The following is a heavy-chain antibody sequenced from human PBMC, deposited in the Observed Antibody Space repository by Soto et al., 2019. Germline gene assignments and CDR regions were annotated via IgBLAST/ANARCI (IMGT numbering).Heavy chain of an antibody. CDR2: IYYSGST. CDR1: GGSISSYY. J-gene: IGHJ4*02. CDR3: AGHHDS. V-gene: IGHV4-59*08. Sequence: QVQLQESGPGLVKPSETLSLTCTVSGGSISSYYWSWIRQPPGKGLEWIGYIYYSGSTNHNPSLKSRVTISVDTSKNQFSLMLSSVTAADTAVYYCAGHHDSWGQGTLVTVSS.